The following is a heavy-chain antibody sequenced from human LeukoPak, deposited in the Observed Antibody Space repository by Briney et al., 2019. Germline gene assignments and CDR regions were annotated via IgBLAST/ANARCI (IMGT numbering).Heavy chain of an antibody. J-gene: IGHJ6*02. CDR3: ASDSVLRFLEWFPCMDV. D-gene: IGHD3-3*01. Sequence: GGSLRLSCAASGFTFSSYSMNWVRQAPGKGLEWVSSISSSSSYIYYAGSVKGRFTISRDNAKNSLYLQMNSLRAEDTAVYYCASDSVLRFLEWFPCMDVWGQGTTVTVSS. CDR2: ISSSSSYI. V-gene: IGHV3-21*01. CDR1: GFTFSSYS.